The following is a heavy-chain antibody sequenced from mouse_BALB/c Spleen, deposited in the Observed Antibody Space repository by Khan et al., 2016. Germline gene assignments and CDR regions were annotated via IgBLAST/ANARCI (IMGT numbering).Heavy chain of an antibody. V-gene: IGHV3-1*02. CDR1: GYSITSHYS. Sequence: EVQLQESGPDLVKPSQSLSLTCTVTGYSITSHYSWHWIRHFPGNKLEWMGYIYYSGSTNYNPSLKSRISITRDTSKNQFFLQLNSVTTEDTATYYYARSSPGYWYYFDYWGQGTTLTVSS. D-gene: IGHD3-1*01. CDR3: ARSSPGYWYYFDY. J-gene: IGHJ2*01. CDR2: IYYSGST.